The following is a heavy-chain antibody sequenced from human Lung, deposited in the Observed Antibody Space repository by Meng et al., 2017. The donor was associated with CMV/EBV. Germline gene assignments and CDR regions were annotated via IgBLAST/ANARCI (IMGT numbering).Heavy chain of an antibody. Sequence: HLQLSALRWVNLADTLVFTCMLFSCTISKSFSIWVRQPACEVLDWIALLYPDGSTDYNPSLGTRRTLSLDTSKIRFALKLRSVTAADTAIYYCARTPVRFCNTHMCYAFDYWGQGALVTVSS. CDR2: LYPDGST. CDR1: SCTISKSF. CDR3: ARTPVRFCNTHMCYAFDY. J-gene: IGHJ4*02. V-gene: IGHV4-4*07. D-gene: IGHD2-2*01.